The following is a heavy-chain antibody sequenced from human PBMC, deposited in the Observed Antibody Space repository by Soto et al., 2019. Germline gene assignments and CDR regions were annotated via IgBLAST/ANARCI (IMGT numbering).Heavy chain of an antibody. CDR2: MANDGSNE. V-gene: IGHV3-30*18. D-gene: IGHD6-13*01. J-gene: IGHJ4*02. Sequence: QVQLVESGGGVVQPGRSLRLSCAASGFSCSSYGMHWVRQAPGEGLEWVAVMANDGSNEYYADSVKGRFTISRDNSKNTLYLQVDSLRPEDTAVYYCAKRIGGSSWYAPDYWGQGTLVTVSS. CDR3: AKRIGGSSWYAPDY. CDR1: GFSCSSYG.